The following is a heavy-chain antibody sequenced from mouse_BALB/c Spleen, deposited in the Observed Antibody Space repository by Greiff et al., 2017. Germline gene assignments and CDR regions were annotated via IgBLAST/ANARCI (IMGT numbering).Heavy chain of an antibody. CDR3: AKKEGPYYGLYYYAMDY. V-gene: IGHV2-5*01. CDR1: GFSLTSYG. Sequence: VKLMESGPGLVAPSQSLSITCTVSGFSLTSYGVHWVRQSPGKGLEWLGVIWRGGSTDYNAAFMSRLSITKDNSKSQVFFKMNSLQADDTAIYYCAKKEGPYYGLYYYAMDYWGQGTSVTVSS. CDR2: IWRGGST. D-gene: IGHD2-10*01. J-gene: IGHJ4*01.